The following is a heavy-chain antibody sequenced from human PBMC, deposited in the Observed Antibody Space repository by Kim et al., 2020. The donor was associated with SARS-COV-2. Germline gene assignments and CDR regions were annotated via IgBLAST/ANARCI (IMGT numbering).Heavy chain of an antibody. CDR1: GFTFSSYS. J-gene: IGHJ6*02. D-gene: IGHD3-9*01. CDR2: ISSSSSYI. Sequence: GGSLRLSCAASGFTFSSYSMNWVRQAPGKGLEWVSSISSSSSYIYYADSVKGRFTISRDNAKNSLYLQMNSLRAEDTAVYYCAREGPPKGEEPTYYDILTGGDGMDVWGQGTTVTVSS. V-gene: IGHV3-21*01. CDR3: AREGPPKGEEPTYYDILTGGDGMDV.